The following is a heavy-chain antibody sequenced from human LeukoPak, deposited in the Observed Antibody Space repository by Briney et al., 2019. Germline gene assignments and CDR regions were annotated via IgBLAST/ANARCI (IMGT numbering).Heavy chain of an antibody. CDR2: IYTSGST. D-gene: IGHD4-17*01. Sequence: SETLSLTCTVSGGSISSGSYYWSWIRQPAGKGLEWIVRIYTSGSTNYNPSLKSRVTISVDTSKNQFSLKLSSVTAADTAVYYCARDVVGDYGDYVLDYWGQGTLVTVSS. V-gene: IGHV4-61*02. CDR3: ARDVVGDYGDYVLDY. CDR1: GGSISSGSYY. J-gene: IGHJ4*02.